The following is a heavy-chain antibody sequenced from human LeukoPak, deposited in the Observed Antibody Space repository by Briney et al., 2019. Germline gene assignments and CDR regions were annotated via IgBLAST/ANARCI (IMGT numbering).Heavy chain of an antibody. V-gene: IGHV3-74*01. CDR3: AIGYCTTTTCDGVGY. D-gene: IGHD2-2*01. Sequence: GGSLRLSCAASGFTFSSHWMHWVRQAPGMGLEWVSRINSEGRTTDYADSVEGRFTISRDNAKNTLYLQMNSLRVEDTAMYYCAIGYCTTTTCDGVGYWGQGTLVTVSS. J-gene: IGHJ4*02. CDR1: GFTFSSHW. CDR2: INSEGRTT.